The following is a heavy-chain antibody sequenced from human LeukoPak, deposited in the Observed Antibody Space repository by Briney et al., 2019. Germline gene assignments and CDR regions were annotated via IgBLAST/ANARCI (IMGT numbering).Heavy chain of an antibody. CDR3: ARGLTLRDWFDP. V-gene: IGHV1-8*03. Sequence: ASVKVSCKASGYTFTGYYMHWVRQAPGQGLEWMGWMNPNSGNTGYAQKFQGRVTITRNTSISTAYMELSSLRSEDTAVYYCARGLTLRDWFDPWGQGTLVTVSS. J-gene: IGHJ5*02. D-gene: IGHD2-8*01. CDR2: MNPNSGNT. CDR1: GYTFTGYY.